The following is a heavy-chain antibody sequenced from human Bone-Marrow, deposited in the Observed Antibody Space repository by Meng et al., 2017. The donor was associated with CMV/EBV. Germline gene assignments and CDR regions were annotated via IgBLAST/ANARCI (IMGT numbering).Heavy chain of an antibody. CDR3: ARDKLIDNWNYVFYYYYGMDV. CDR2: ISSSSSYI. J-gene: IGHJ6*02. V-gene: IGHV3-21*01. D-gene: IGHD1-7*01. CDR1: GFTFSSYS. Sequence: GESLKISCAASGFTFSSYSMNWVRQAPGKGLEWVSSISSSSSYIYYADSVKGRFTISRDNAKNSLYLQMNSLRAEDTAVYYCARDKLIDNWNYVFYYYYGMDVWRQGTTVTVSS.